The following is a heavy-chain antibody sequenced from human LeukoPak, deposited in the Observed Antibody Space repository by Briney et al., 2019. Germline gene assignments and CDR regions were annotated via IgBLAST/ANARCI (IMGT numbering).Heavy chain of an antibody. CDR1: GGSFNGYY. J-gene: IGHJ5*01. Sequence: PSETLSLTCAVYGGSFNGYYWSWFRQPPGKGLEWIGEINHSGSTNYNPSLKSRVTISVDTSKNQFSLKLSSVTAADTAVYYCARGLNYDILTGPNWFDSWVQGTLVTVSS. D-gene: IGHD3-9*01. CDR2: INHSGST. V-gene: IGHV4-34*01. CDR3: ARGLNYDILTGPNWFDS.